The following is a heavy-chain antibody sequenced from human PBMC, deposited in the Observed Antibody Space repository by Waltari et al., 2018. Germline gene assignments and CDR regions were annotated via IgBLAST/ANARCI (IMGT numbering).Heavy chain of an antibody. Sequence: QVQLQQWGAGLLKPSETLSLTCAVYGGSFSGYYWCWIRQPPGKGLEWIGEINHSGSTNYNPSLKSRVTISVDTSKNQFSLKLSSVTAADTAVYYCARERAGDHRAFDIWGQGTMVTVSS. V-gene: IGHV4-34*01. CDR2: INHSGST. CDR1: GGSFSGYY. D-gene: IGHD3-16*01. CDR3: ARERAGDHRAFDI. J-gene: IGHJ3*02.